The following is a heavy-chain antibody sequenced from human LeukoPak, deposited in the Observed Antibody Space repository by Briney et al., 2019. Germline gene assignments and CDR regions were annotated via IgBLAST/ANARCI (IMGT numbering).Heavy chain of an antibody. Sequence: SQTLSLTCAISGDSVSSNSAAWNWLRQSPSRGLEWQGRTYYRSKWYNDYAVSVKSRITINPDTSKNQFSLQLNSVTPEDTAVYYCASYSGSYDAFDIWGQGTMVTVSS. J-gene: IGHJ3*02. D-gene: IGHD1-26*01. CDR1: GDSVSSNSAA. V-gene: IGHV6-1*01. CDR2: TYYRSKWYN. CDR3: ASYSGSYDAFDI.